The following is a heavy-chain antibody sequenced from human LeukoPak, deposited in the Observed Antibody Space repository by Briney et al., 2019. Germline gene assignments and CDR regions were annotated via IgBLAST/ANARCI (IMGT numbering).Heavy chain of an antibody. Sequence: GESLKISCQGSGYSFDDFWIGWVRQMPGKGLDWMGNIYPADSETRYSPSFQGQVTISVDKSIKTAYLQWSGLRASDTAIYYCAAGHGDYVDYWGQGTLVTVSS. CDR3: AAGHGDYVDY. D-gene: IGHD4-17*01. J-gene: IGHJ4*02. CDR2: IYPADSET. V-gene: IGHV5-51*01. CDR1: GYSFDDFW.